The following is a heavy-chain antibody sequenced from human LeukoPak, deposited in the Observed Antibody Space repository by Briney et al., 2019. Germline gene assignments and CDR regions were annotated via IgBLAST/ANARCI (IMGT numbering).Heavy chain of an antibody. V-gene: IGHV1-46*01. J-gene: IGHJ4*02. CDR2: INPSVGST. CDR1: GYTLTGYY. CDR3: ARGRSSWYYDY. D-gene: IGHD6-13*01. Sequence: AASLKASCKPSGYTLTGYYIHSVPQAPGQRLECMGIINPSVGSTSSAQTFQGRVNMTRDMSPTTVYMARSCVRSDEPVGYYCARGRSSWYYDYWGQGALATVSS.